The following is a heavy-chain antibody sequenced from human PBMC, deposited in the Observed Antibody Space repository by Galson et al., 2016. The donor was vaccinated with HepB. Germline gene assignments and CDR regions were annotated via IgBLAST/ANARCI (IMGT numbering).Heavy chain of an antibody. CDR3: ARDVGKRGYHWYFDL. V-gene: IGHV1-2*02. Sequence: SVKVSCKASGDTFSTYTFIWVRQAPGQGPEWMGWVSPKNGGTMYAQKFQGRVAMTRDTSISTAYMELSNLRSDDTAVYYCARDVGKRGYHWYFDLWGRGTLVTVSS. CDR1: GDTFSTYT. D-gene: IGHD5-12*01. J-gene: IGHJ2*01. CDR2: VSPKNGGT.